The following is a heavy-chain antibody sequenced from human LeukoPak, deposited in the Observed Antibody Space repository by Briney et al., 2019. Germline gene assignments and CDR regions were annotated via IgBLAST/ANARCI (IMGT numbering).Heavy chain of an antibody. Sequence: GGSLRLSCAASGFTVSSNYMSWGRQAPGKGLEWVSVIYSGGSTYYADSVTGGFTISRDNSKSTLYVQMNSLRAEDTAVYYCARAKPKNMVRGLIMRRESRYYFDYWGQGTLVTVSS. D-gene: IGHD3-10*01. CDR1: GFTVSSNY. CDR3: ARAKPKNMVRGLIMRRESRYYFDY. J-gene: IGHJ4*02. CDR2: IYSGGST. V-gene: IGHV3-53*01.